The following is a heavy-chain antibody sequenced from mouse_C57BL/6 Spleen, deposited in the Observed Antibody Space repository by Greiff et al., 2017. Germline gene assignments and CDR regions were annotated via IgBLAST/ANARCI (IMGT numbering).Heavy chain of an antibody. V-gene: IGHV14-4*01. CDR2: IDPEYGAT. J-gene: IGHJ2*01. CDR1: GFNIKDDY. D-gene: IGHD1-1*01. CDR3: ATLFTHHYFDD. Sequence: VQLLQSGAELVRPGASVKLSCTASGFNIKDDYMHWVKQRPEQGLAWIGWIDPEYGATEYASKFQGKATITAYTSSNTAYLHLSILTSEGTDVDYCATLFTHHYFDDWGQGTTLTVSS.